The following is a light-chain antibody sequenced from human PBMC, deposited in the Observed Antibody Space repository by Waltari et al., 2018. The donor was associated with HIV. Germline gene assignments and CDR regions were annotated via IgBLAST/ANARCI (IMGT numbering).Light chain of an antibody. CDR2: EVS. V-gene: IGLV2-23*02. CDR1: SSDVGGYNL. Sequence: QSALTQPASVSGSPGQSITISCTGTSSDVGGYNLVSWYQQHPGKAPKLMIYEVSKRPSGVSNRFSGSKSGNTASPTISGLQAEDEADYYCCSYAGSSTHVFGSGTKVTVL. CDR3: CSYAGSSTHV. J-gene: IGLJ1*01.